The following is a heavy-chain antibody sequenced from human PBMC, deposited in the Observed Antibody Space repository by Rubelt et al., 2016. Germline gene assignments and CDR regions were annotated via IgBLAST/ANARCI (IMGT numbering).Heavy chain of an antibody. V-gene: IGHV1-18*01. CDR3: ARDRIRIAARQGWYFDL. Sequence: QVQLVQSGAEVKKPGASVKVSCKASGSTFTSYGISWVRQAPGQGLEWMGWISAYNGNTHYAQKLQGRVTMTTDTSTSTAYMELRSLRSDDTAVYYCARDRIRIAARQGWYFDLWGRGTLVTVSS. J-gene: IGHJ2*01. CDR2: ISAYNGNT. CDR1: GSTFTSYG. D-gene: IGHD6-6*01.